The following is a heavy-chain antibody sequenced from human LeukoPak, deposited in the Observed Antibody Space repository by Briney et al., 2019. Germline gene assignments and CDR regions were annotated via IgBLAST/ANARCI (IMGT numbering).Heavy chain of an antibody. J-gene: IGHJ5*02. CDR3: ARGSAFGVVNGNWFDP. Sequence: PSETLSLTCTVSSGSISSYYWSWIRQPPGKGLEWIGYIYYSGSTNYNPSLKSRVAISVDTSKNQFSLKLSSVTAADTAVYYCARGSAFGVVNGNWFDPWGQGTLVAVSS. D-gene: IGHD3-3*01. V-gene: IGHV4-59*01. CDR2: IYYSGST. CDR1: SGSISSYY.